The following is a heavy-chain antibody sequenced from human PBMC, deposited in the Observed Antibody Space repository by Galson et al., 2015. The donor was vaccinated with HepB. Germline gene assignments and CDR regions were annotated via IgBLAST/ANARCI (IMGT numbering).Heavy chain of an antibody. Sequence: SLGLSCAASGFNFCNYLMHWGRQAPGQGLGWGGLIWVDGSNQYYSESVKGRFTVSRDKSQKIFYLQMNSLRVEDTAVYYCAKVSGYDYYYNYGMDVWGQGTTVTVSS. D-gene: IGHD5-12*01. V-gene: IGHV3-33*03. CDR1: GFNFCNYL. CDR2: IWVDGSNQ. J-gene: IGHJ6*02. CDR3: AKVSGYDYYYNYGMDV.